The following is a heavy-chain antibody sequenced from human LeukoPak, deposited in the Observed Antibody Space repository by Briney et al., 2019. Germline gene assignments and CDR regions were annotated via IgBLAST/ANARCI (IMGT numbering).Heavy chain of an antibody. CDR1: GGSISSYY. V-gene: IGHV4-59*01. J-gene: IGHJ4*02. CDR2: IYYSGTT. Sequence: PSETLSLTCTVSGGSISSYYWSWIRQPPGKGLEWIGYIYYSGTTNYNPSLKSRVTISVDTSKNQFSLKLSSVTAADTAVYYCARGGATYYYDSSGYSGGDYWGQGTLVTVSS. D-gene: IGHD3-22*01. CDR3: ARGGATYYYDSSGYSGGDY.